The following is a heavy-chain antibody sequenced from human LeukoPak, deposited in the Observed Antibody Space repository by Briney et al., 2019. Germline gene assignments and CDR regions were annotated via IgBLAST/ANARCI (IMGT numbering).Heavy chain of an antibody. Sequence: ASVKVSCKASGYTFTSYGISWVRQAPGQGLEWMGWISAYNGNTNYAQKLQGRVTMTTDTSTSTAYMELRSLRFDDTAVYYCARTSTYYDILTGLKSYYYYYYMDVWGKGTTVTISS. CDR3: ARTSTYYDILTGLKSYYYYYYMDV. CDR1: GYTFTSYG. V-gene: IGHV1-18*01. CDR2: ISAYNGNT. J-gene: IGHJ6*03. D-gene: IGHD3-9*01.